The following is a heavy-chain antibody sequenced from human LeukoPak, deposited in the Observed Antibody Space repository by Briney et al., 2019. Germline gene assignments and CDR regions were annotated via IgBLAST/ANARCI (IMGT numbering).Heavy chain of an antibody. CDR2: IYHSGST. V-gene: IGHV4-30-2*01. D-gene: IGHD6-6*01. Sequence: PSETLSLTCAVSGGSISSGGYSWSWIRQPPGKGLEWIGYIYHSGSTYYNPSLKSRVTISVDRSKNQFSLKLSSVTAADTAVYYCARSGRRYLDPWGQGTLVTVSS. CDR3: ARSGRRYLDP. CDR1: GGSISSGGYS. J-gene: IGHJ5*02.